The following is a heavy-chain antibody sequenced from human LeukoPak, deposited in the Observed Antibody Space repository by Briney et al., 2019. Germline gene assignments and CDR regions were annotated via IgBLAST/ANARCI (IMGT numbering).Heavy chain of an antibody. J-gene: IGHJ4*02. V-gene: IGHV3-23*01. CDR1: GFTFSSYA. CDR2: ISGSGGST. CDR3: AKLGPGYYDSSGYAIDY. Sequence: GGSLRLSCAASGFTFSSYAMSWVRQAPGKGLEWVSAISGSGGSTYYADSVKGWFTISRDNSKNTLYLQMNSLRAEDTAVYYCAKLGPGYYDSSGYAIDYWGQGTLVTVSS. D-gene: IGHD3-22*01.